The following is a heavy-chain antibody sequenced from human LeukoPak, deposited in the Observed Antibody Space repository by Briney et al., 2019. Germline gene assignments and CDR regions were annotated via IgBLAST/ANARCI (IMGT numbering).Heavy chain of an antibody. D-gene: IGHD6-13*01. CDR1: GFTFGDSY. CDR2: ISGSSGDT. Sequence: GGSLRLSCAASGFTFGDSYMNWIRQAPGKGPEWVSYISGSSGDTNYIDSVRGRFTVSRDNAKKALFLQMNSLRAEDTAVYYCAKGAGAAGTFDYWGQGILVTVSA. CDR3: AKGAGAAGTFDY. J-gene: IGHJ4*02. V-gene: IGHV3-11*05.